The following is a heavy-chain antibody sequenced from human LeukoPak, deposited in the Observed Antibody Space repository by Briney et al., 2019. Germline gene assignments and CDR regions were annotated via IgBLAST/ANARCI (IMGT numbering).Heavy chain of an antibody. CDR2: ISAYNGDT. Sequence: GASVKVSCKASGYTFSSYGISWGRQAPGQGLEWMGWISAYNGDTHYAQKLQGRVTMTTDTSTSTAYMELRSLRSDDTAVYYCARGGAVVGTANYYYMDVWGKGTTVTVSS. CDR3: ARGGAVVGTANYYYMDV. J-gene: IGHJ6*03. D-gene: IGHD6-19*01. CDR1: GYTFSSYG. V-gene: IGHV1-18*01.